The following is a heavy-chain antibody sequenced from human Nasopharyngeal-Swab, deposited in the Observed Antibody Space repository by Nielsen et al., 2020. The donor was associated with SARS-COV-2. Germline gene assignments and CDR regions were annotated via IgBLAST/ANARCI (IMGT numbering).Heavy chain of an antibody. V-gene: IGHV1-18*01. J-gene: IGHJ6*02. D-gene: IGHD2-15*01. Sequence: VKVSCKASGYTFTSYGISWVRQAPGQGLEWMGWISAYNGNTNYAQKLQGRVTMTTDTSTSTAYMELRSLRSDDTAVYYCARGGEYCSGGSCYLNYYYGMDVWGQGTTVTVSS. CDR2: ISAYNGNT. CDR3: ARGGEYCSGGSCYLNYYYGMDV. CDR1: GYTFTSYG.